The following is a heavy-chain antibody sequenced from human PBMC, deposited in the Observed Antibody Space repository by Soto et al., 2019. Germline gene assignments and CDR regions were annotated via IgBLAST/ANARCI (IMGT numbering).Heavy chain of an antibody. CDR3: ARVFDSSGYYPALDY. Sequence: PSETLSLTCTVSGGSISSYYWSCIRQPPGKGLEWIGYIYYSGSTNYNPSLKSRVTISVDTSKNQFSLKLSSVTAADTAVYYCARVFDSSGYYPALDYWGQGTLVTVSS. CDR1: GGSISSYY. J-gene: IGHJ4*02. V-gene: IGHV4-59*01. CDR2: IYYSGST. D-gene: IGHD3-22*01.